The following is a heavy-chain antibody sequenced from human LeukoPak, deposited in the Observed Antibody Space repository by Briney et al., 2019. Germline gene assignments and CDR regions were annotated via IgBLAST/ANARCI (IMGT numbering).Heavy chain of an antibody. D-gene: IGHD3-10*01. Sequence: GASVKVSCKASGYTFTSYGISWVRQAPGQGLQWMGWISAYNGNTNYAQKLQGRVTMTTDTSTSTAYMELRSLRSEDTAVYYCARDSRGYYYGSGSYYLDYWGQGTLVTVSS. V-gene: IGHV1-18*01. J-gene: IGHJ4*02. CDR1: GYTFTSYG. CDR2: ISAYNGNT. CDR3: ARDSRGYYYGSGSYYLDY.